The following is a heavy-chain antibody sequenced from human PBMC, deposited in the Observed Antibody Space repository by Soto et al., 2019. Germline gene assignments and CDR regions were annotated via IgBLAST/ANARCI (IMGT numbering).Heavy chain of an antibody. Sequence: ASVKVSCKASGYTFTSYGISWVRQAPGQGLEWMGWISAYNGNTNYAQKLQGRVTMTTDTSTSTAYMELRSLRSDDTAVYYGGRGPCQPLPGLGGYWGQGTLVTVSS. CDR1: GYTFTSYG. J-gene: IGHJ4*02. D-gene: IGHD3-16*01. V-gene: IGHV1-18*01. CDR3: GRGPCQPLPGLGGY. CDR2: ISAYNGNT.